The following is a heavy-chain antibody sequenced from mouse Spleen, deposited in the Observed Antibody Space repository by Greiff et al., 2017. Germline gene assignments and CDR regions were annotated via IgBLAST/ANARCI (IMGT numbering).Heavy chain of an antibody. CDR2: ISNLAYSI. D-gene: IGHD2-3*01. CDR1: GFTFSDYG. Sequence: EVMLVESGGGLVKPGGSLKLSCAASGFTFSDYGMAWVRQAPGKGPEWVAFISNLAYSIYYADTVTGRFTISRENAKNTLYLEMSSLRSEDTAMYYCARHDAAYWGQGTLVTVSA. CDR3: ARHDAAY. J-gene: IGHJ3*01. V-gene: IGHV5-15*01.